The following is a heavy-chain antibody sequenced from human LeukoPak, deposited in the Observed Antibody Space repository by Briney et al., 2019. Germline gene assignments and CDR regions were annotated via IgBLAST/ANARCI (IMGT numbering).Heavy chain of an antibody. CDR3: AKSWNYYDSSGDDALDI. CDR2: ISGSGIST. J-gene: IGHJ3*02. V-gene: IGHV3-23*01. Sequence: GGSLRLSCAAAGFTCSDYGMNWVRQDPGKGLEWVSGISGSGISTYYADSVKGRFTISRDNSKNTLYLQINSLRVEDTAVYYCAKSWNYYDSSGDDALDIWGQGTMVTVSS. D-gene: IGHD3-22*01. CDR1: GFTCSDYG.